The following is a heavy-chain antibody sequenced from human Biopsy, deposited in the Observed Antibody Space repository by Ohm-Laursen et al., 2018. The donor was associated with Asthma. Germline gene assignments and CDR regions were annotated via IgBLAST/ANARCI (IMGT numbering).Heavy chain of an antibody. D-gene: IGHD4-11*01. V-gene: IGHV1-69*13. Sequence: EASVKVSCNASGGTFSNYPFTWVRQAPGQGLEWMGGIIPIFDTPNSAQKFQGRVTITVDESTSTGYMELSSLRSEDTAVYYCASSGGNYGFYGMDVWGQGTTVTVSS. CDR3: ASSGGNYGFYGMDV. CDR1: GGTFSNYP. J-gene: IGHJ6*02. CDR2: IIPIFDTP.